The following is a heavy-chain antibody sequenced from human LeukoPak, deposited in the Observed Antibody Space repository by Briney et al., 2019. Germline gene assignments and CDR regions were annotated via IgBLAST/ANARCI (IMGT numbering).Heavy chain of an antibody. CDR1: GYTFTSYG. D-gene: IGHD2-15*01. V-gene: IGHV1-18*01. CDR2: ISAYNGNT. J-gene: IGHJ4*02. CDR3: ARGVYCSGGSCYEGYYFDY. Sequence: GASVKVSCKASGYTFTSYGISWVRQAPGQGLEWMGWISAYNGNTNYAQKLQGRVTMTTDTSTSTAYMELRSLRSDDTAVYYCARGVYCSGGSCYEGYYFDYWGQGTLVTVSS.